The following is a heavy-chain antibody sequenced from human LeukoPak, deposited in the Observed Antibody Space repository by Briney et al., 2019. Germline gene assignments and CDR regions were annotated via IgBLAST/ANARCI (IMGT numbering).Heavy chain of an antibody. CDR3: AKDPELTMIVVERNWFDP. D-gene: IGHD3-22*01. CDR1: KFAFSSYA. J-gene: IGHJ5*02. CDR2: ISGGGGNT. V-gene: IGHV3-23*01. Sequence: GGSLRLSCAASKFAFSSYAMSWVRQAPGKGLEWVSAISGGGGNTYYADSVKGRFTISRDNSKNTLYLQMNSLRAEDTAVYYCAKDPELTMIVVERNWFDPWGQGTLVTVSS.